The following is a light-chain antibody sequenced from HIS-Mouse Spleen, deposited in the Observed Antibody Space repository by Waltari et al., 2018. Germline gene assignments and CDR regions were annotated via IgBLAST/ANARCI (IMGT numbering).Light chain of an antibody. CDR1: NIGSKS. Sequence: SYVLTQPPSVSVAPGKTARITCGGNNIGSKSVHWYQQKPGQAPVLVVYDDSDRPSGIPEGCSGSNSGNTATLTISRVEAGDEADYYCQVWDRSSDHRGVFGGGTKLTVL. V-gene: IGLV3-21*03. CDR2: DDS. CDR3: QVWDRSSDHRGV. J-gene: IGLJ2*01.